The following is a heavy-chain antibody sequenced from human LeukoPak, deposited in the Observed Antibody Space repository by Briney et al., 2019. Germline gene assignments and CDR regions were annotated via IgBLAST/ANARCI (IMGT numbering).Heavy chain of an antibody. D-gene: IGHD3-10*01. CDR1: GFTVSSSY. CDR2: IYSSGST. CDR3: ARPGSKSDWYFDL. Sequence: PGGSLRLSCAASGFTVSSSYMTWVRQAPGKGLEWVSVIYSSGSTHYEDSVKGRSTISRDNSKNTLYFQMNSLRAEDTAVYYCARPGSKSDWYFDLWGRGTLVTVSS. J-gene: IGHJ2*01. V-gene: IGHV3-53*01.